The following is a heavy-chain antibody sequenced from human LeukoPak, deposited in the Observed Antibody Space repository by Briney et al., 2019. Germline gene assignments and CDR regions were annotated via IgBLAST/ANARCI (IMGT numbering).Heavy chain of an antibody. CDR1: GGSISSYY. V-gene: IGHV4-59*01. CDR2: IYYSGST. Sequence: PSETLSLTCTVSGGSISSYYWSWIRQPPGKGLEWIGYIYYSGSTNYNPSLKSRVTISVDTSKNQFSLKLSSVTAADTAVYYCARGYYYDSSGYYSDYYYYYMDVWGKGTTVTVSS. CDR3: ARGYYYDSSGYYSDYYYYYMDV. D-gene: IGHD3-22*01. J-gene: IGHJ6*03.